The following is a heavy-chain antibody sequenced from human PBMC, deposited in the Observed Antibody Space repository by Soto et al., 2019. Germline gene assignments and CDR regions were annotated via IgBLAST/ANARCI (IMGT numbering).Heavy chain of an antibody. CDR1: GGSISSGGYY. CDR2: IYYSGST. V-gene: IGHV4-31*03. D-gene: IGHD3-9*01. J-gene: IGHJ4*02. CDR3: ARVRDDILTGLPAGYFDY. Sequence: SETLSLTCTVSGGSISSGGYYWSWIRQHPGKGLEWIGYIYYSGSTYYNPSLKSRVTISVDTSKNQFSLKLSSVTAADTAVYYCARVRDDILTGLPAGYFDYWGQGTLVTVSS.